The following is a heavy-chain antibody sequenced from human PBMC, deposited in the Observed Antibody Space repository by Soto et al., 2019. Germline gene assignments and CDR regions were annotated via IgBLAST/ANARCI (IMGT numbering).Heavy chain of an antibody. J-gene: IGHJ5*02. V-gene: IGHV1-69*13. CDR2: IIPIFGTA. D-gene: IGHD6-13*01. CDR1: GGTFSSYA. CDR3: ARWQQMVKQWFDP. Sequence: SVKVSCKASGGTFSSYAISWVRQAPGQGIEWMGGIIPIFGTANYAQKFQGRVTITADESTRTAYMELSSLRSEDTAVYYCARWQQMVKQWFDPWGQGTLVTVSS.